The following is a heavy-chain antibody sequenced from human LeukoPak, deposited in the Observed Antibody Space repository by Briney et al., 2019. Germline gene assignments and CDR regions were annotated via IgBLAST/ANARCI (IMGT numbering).Heavy chain of an antibody. Sequence: GGSLRLSCAASGFTFSSYSMNWVRQAPGKGLELVSSISSSSSYIYYADSVKGRFTISRDNAKNSLYLQMNGLRAEDSAVYYCARGGPYTIFGVASFDYWGQGTLVTVSS. D-gene: IGHD3-3*01. J-gene: IGHJ4*02. V-gene: IGHV3-21*01. CDR1: GFTFSSYS. CDR3: ARGGPYTIFGVASFDY. CDR2: ISSSSSYI.